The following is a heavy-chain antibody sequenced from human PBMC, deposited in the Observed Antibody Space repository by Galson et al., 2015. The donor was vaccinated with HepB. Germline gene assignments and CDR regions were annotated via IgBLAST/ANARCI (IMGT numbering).Heavy chain of an antibody. CDR1: GFTFSSYW. J-gene: IGHJ6*03. CDR2: INTDGSGA. D-gene: IGHD3-16*01. CDR3: ARVPQSLVYYMDV. Sequence: SLRLSCAASGFTFSSYWMHWVRQAPGKGLVWVSRINTDGSGASYAASVKGRFTISRENAKNTLYLQMNSLRAEDTAVYYCARVPQSLVYYMDVWGKGTTVTVSS. V-gene: IGHV3-74*01.